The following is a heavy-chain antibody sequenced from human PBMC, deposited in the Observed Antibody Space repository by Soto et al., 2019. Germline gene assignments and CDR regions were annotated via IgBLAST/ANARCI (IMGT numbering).Heavy chain of an antibody. Sequence: SKTLSLTCTVSGGRRSPYYWSWIRQPAEKGLEWIGRIYSSGSTNYNSPLKSRVSMSLDTARNQISLKVKSVTAADTAVYYCAREGGYLD. D-gene: IGHD5-18*01. CDR2: IYSSGST. J-gene: IGHJ3*02. CDR1: GGRRSPYY. CDR3: AREGGYLD. V-gene: IGHV4-4*07.